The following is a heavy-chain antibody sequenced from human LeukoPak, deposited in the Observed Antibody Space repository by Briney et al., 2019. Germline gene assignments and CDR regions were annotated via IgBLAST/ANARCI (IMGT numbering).Heavy chain of an antibody. V-gene: IGHV1-8*01. D-gene: IGHD1-14*01. CDR3: ARGSGEPIYYYYGMDV. CDR1: GYTFTSYD. Sequence: ASVKVSCKASGYTFTSYDINWVRQATGQGLEWMGWMNPNSGNTCYAQKFQGRVTMTRNTSISTAYTELSSLRSEDTAVYYCARGSGEPIYYYYGMDVWGQGTTVTVSS. J-gene: IGHJ6*02. CDR2: MNPNSGNT.